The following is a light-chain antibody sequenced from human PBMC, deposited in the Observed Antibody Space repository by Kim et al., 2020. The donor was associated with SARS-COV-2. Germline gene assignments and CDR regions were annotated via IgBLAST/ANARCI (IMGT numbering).Light chain of an antibody. J-gene: IGKJ2*01. Sequence: DIQMTQSPFSLSASVGDSVTITCRASQSISSYLNWYQQKPGKAPNLLIYAASSFQSGVPSRFSGSGSGTDFTLSISSLQPEDSATYYCQQSYIIPYTFGQGTKLDI. CDR1: QSISSY. CDR3: QQSYIIPYT. CDR2: AAS. V-gene: IGKV1-39*01.